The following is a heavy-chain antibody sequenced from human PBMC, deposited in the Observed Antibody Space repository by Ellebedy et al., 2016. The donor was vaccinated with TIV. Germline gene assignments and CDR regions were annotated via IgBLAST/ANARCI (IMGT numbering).Heavy chain of an antibody. CDR2: IVVGSGNT. CDR3: ARDGRYSYGYYFDY. CDR1: GFTFTSSA. V-gene: IGHV1-58*02. D-gene: IGHD5-18*01. Sequence: AASVKVSCKASGFTFTSSAMQWVRQARGQRLEWIGWIVVGSGNTNYAQKFQERVTITRDMSTSTAYMELRSLRSDDTAVYYCARDGRYSYGYYFDYWGQGTLVTVSS. J-gene: IGHJ4*02.